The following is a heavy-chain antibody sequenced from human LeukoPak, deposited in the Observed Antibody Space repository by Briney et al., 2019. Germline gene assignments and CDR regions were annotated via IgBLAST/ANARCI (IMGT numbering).Heavy chain of an antibody. J-gene: IGHJ4*02. D-gene: IGHD4-11*01. V-gene: IGHV1-46*01. Sequence: VASVKVSCKASGYTFTSYYMHWVRQAPGQGLEWMGIINPSGGSTSYAQKFQGRVTMTRDMSTSTVYMELSSLRSEDTAVYYCARAIDQGQATVGIGYWGQGTLVTVSS. CDR3: ARAIDQGQATVGIGY. CDR1: GYTFTSYY. CDR2: INPSGGST.